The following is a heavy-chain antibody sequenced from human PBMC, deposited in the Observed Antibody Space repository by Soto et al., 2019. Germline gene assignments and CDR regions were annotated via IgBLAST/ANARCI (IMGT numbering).Heavy chain of an antibody. J-gene: IGHJ6*02. CDR2: IYYSGST. CDR3: ARGGVGWNLYGYYYYGMDV. Sequence: TLSLTCTVSGGSISSGGYYWSWIRQHPGKCLEWIGYIYYSGSTYYNPSLKSRVTISVDTSKNQFSLKLSSVTAADTAVYYCARGGVGWNLYGYYYYGMDVWGQGTTVTVYS. D-gene: IGHD1-1*01. V-gene: IGHV4-31*03. CDR1: GGSISSGGYY.